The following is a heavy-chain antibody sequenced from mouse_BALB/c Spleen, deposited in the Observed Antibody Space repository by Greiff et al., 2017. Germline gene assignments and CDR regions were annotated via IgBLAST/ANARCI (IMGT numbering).Heavy chain of an antibody. Sequence: VQLQQSGAELAKPGASVKMSCKASGYTFTSYWMHWVKQRPGQGLEWIGYINPSTGYTEYNQKFKDKATLTADKSSSTAYMQLSSLTSEDSAVYYCAREGGLRRGPWFAYWGQGTLVTVSA. V-gene: IGHV1-7*01. CDR1: GYTFTSYW. J-gene: IGHJ3*01. D-gene: IGHD2-2*01. CDR3: AREGGLRRGPWFAY. CDR2: INPSTGYT.